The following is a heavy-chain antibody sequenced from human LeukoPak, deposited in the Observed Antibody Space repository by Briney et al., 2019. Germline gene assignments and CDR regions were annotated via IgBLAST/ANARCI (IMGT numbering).Heavy chain of an antibody. D-gene: IGHD5-24*01. Sequence: PGGSLRLSCAASGFTFSNYEMNWVRQAPGKGLEWVSYISSSGSTIYYADSVKGRFTISRDNAKNSLYLQMNSLRAEDTAVYYCTSANYGPAYWGQGTLVTVSS. CDR2: ISSSGSTI. V-gene: IGHV3-48*03. CDR3: TSANYGPAY. CDR1: GFTFSNYE. J-gene: IGHJ4*02.